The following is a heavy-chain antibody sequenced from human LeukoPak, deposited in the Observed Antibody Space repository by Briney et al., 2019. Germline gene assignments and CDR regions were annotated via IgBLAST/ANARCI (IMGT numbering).Heavy chain of an antibody. V-gene: IGHV4-39*01. CDR3: ARATFDYYMDV. D-gene: IGHD2/OR15-2a*01. Sequence: SETLSLTCTVSGDSTSSSRYYWGWIRQPPGKGLEWIGSIYYSGSTYYNPSLRSRVTISDDTSKNQFSLKLSSVTAADTAVYYCARATFDYYMDVWGKGTTATVSS. CDR2: IYYSGST. CDR1: GDSTSSSRYY. J-gene: IGHJ6*03.